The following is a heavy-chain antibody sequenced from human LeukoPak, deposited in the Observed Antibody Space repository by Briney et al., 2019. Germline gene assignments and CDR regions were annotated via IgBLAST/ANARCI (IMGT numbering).Heavy chain of an antibody. V-gene: IGHV4-61*02. CDR2: IHTSEST. Sequence: SETLSLTCTVSGGSISSGSYYWSWIRQPAGKGLEWIGRIHTSESTNYNPSLKSRVTISVDTSKNQFSLKLSSVTAADTAVYYCARGNWFDPWGQGTLVSVSS. CDR3: ARGNWFDP. J-gene: IGHJ5*02. CDR1: GGSISSGSYY.